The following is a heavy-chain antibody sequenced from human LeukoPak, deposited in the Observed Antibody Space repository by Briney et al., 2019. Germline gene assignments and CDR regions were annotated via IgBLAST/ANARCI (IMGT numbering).Heavy chain of an antibody. V-gene: IGHV1-8*01. CDR3: AREGFGRNYYDSSGLDY. Sequence: GASVKVSCKASGYTFTSYDINWVRQATGQGLEWMGWMNPNSGNTGYAQKFQGRVTMTRNTSISTAYMELSSLRSEDTAVYYCAREGFGRNYYDSSGLDYWGQGTLVTVSS. J-gene: IGHJ4*02. CDR2: MNPNSGNT. D-gene: IGHD3-22*01. CDR1: GYTFTSYD.